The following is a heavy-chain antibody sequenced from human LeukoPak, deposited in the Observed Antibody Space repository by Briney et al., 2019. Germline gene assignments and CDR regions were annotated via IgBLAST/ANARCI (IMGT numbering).Heavy chain of an antibody. CDR1: GYTFTGYY. CDR2: INPNSGGT. V-gene: IGHV1-2*06. D-gene: IGHD2-15*01. CDR3: ARGGYCSGGSCSGDWFDP. J-gene: IGHJ5*02. Sequence: ASVKVSCKASGYTFTGYYMHWVRQAPGQGLEWMGRINPNSGGTNYAQKFQGRVTMTRDTSISTAYMELSRLRYDDTAVYYCARGGYCSGGSCSGDWFDPWGQGTLVTVSS.